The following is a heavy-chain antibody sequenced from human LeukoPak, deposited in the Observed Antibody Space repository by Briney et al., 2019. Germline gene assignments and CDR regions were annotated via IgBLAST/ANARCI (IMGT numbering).Heavy chain of an antibody. Sequence: SETLSLTCTVSGGSISSSSYYWGWIRQPPGKGLEWIGSIYYSGSTYYNPSLKSRVTMSVDTSRNQFSLKLSSVTAADTAVYYCARGGWLKTDWFDPWGQGTLVTVSS. D-gene: IGHD3-22*01. V-gene: IGHV4-39*07. CDR1: GGSISSSSYY. J-gene: IGHJ5*02. CDR2: IYYSGST. CDR3: ARGGWLKTDWFDP.